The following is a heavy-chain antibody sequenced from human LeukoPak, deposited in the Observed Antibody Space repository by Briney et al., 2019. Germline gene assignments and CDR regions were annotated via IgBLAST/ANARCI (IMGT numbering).Heavy chain of an antibody. CDR1: GYTFTGYY. J-gene: IGHJ4*02. CDR2: MNPNSGNT. Sequence: ASVKVSCKASGYTFTGYYMHWVRQATGQGLEWMGWMNPNSGNTGYAQKFQGRVTMTRNTSISTAYMELSSLRSEDTAVYYCARGGGYSGYDTVPDYWGQGTLVTVSS. D-gene: IGHD5-12*01. CDR3: ARGGGYSGYDTVPDY. V-gene: IGHV1-8*02.